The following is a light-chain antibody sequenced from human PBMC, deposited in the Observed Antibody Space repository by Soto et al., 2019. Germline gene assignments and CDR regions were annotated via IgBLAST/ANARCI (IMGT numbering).Light chain of an antibody. V-gene: IGKV3-20*01. J-gene: IGKJ3*01. CDR2: GAS. CDR3: PSYESAPT. Sequence: ETVLTQSPGTLSLSAGERATLSCRASQSVASGYLVWYQQKPGQTPTVLIYGASTRAAGIPDRFSGSGSGTDFTLTISRLEPEDFAVYSCPSYESAPTLGPGP. CDR1: QSVASGY.